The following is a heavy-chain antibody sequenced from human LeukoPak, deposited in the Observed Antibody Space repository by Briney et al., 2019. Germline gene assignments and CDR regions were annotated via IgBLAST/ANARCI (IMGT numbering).Heavy chain of an antibody. V-gene: IGHV3-48*03. CDR2: ISYSGSTI. J-gene: IGHJ3*02. D-gene: IGHD2-15*01. Sequence: PGGSLRLSCAASGFTFSSYEINWVRQAPGKGLEWVSYISYSGSTIYYADSAKGRFTISRDNAKNSLYLQMNSLRAEDTAVYYCARRVVVVGATPNGAFDIWGQGTTVTVSS. CDR1: GFTFSSYE. CDR3: ARRVVVVGATPNGAFDI.